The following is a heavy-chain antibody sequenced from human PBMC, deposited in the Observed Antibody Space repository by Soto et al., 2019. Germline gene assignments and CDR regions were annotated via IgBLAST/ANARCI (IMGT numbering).Heavy chain of an antibody. CDR1: GGSIRSDGYY. J-gene: IGHJ4*02. CDR3: ATLDGFAGRPGPY. Sequence: PSETLSLTCTVSGGSIRSDGYYWSWIRHHPGKGLEWIGYFYYSGSTFYNPSLKSRVSISVDTSKNQSSLKLSSVTDADTAVYYCATLDGFAGRPGPYWGQGTLVTVSS. D-gene: IGHD6-13*01. CDR2: FYYSGST. V-gene: IGHV4-31*03.